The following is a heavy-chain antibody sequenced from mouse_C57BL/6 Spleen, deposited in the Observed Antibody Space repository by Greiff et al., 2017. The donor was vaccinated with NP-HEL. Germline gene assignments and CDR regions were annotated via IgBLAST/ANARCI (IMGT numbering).Heavy chain of an antibody. CDR2: IYPGDGDT. Sequence: VKLMESGPELVKPGASVKISCKASGYAFSSSWMNWVKQRPGKGLEWIGRIYPGDGDTNYNGKFKGKATLTADKSSSTAYMQLSSLTSEDSAVYFCARGTAQATFAYWGQGTLVTVSA. V-gene: IGHV1-82*01. CDR1: GYAFSSSW. CDR3: ARGTAQATFAY. D-gene: IGHD3-2*02. J-gene: IGHJ3*01.